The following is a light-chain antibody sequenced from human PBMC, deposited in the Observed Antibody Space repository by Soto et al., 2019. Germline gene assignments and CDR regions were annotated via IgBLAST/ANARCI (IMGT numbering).Light chain of an antibody. Sequence: QSVLTQPASVSGSPGQSITISCTGTSSDVGGYNYVSWYQQHPGKAPKLMIYDVSNRPSGVSNRFSGSKSGNTASLTISGLQAEDEADYYCSSDTSSSTYVVYCGGTKLIIL. J-gene: IGLJ2*01. V-gene: IGLV2-14*01. CDR3: SSDTSSSTYVV. CDR2: DVS. CDR1: SSDVGGYNY.